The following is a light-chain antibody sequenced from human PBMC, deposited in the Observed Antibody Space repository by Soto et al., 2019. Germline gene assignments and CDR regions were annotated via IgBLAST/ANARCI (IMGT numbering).Light chain of an antibody. CDR2: EVS. V-gene: IGLV2-14*01. CDR1: SSDVGGYSY. Sequence: QSALTQPASVSGSPGQSITISCTGTSSDVGGYSYVSWYQQHPGKAPKLMIYEVSNRPSGVSNRFSGSKSGNTASLTTSGLQAEDEADYYCSSYTSSSTLEVFGTGTKVTVL. CDR3: SSYTSSSTLEV. J-gene: IGLJ1*01.